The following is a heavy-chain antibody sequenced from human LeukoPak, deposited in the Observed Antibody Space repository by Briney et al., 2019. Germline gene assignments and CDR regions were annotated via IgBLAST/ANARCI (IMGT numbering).Heavy chain of an antibody. CDR2: ISGSGGST. Sequence: GGSLRLSCAASGFTFSSYAMSWVRQAPGKGLEWVSAISGSGGSTYYADSVEGRFTISRDNSKNTLYLQMNSLRAEDTAVYYCANVRNDYDILTGYYSSTGDAFDIWGQGTMVTVSS. J-gene: IGHJ3*02. D-gene: IGHD3-9*01. V-gene: IGHV3-23*01. CDR3: ANVRNDYDILTGYYSSTGDAFDI. CDR1: GFTFSSYA.